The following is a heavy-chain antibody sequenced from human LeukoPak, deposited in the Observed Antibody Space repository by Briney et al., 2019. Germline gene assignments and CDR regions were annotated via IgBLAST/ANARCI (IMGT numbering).Heavy chain of an antibody. CDR2: IYPADSDI. Sequence: GESLEISCKGSGYSINNYWIGWVRQMPGKGLEWMGIIYPADSDIRYSPSFQGQVTISADKSISTAYLQWSSLKASDTAMYYCARQEYCSGGSCYTWFDPWGHGTLVTVSS. V-gene: IGHV5-51*01. CDR3: ARQEYCSGGSCYTWFDP. CDR1: GYSINNYW. J-gene: IGHJ5*02. D-gene: IGHD2-15*01.